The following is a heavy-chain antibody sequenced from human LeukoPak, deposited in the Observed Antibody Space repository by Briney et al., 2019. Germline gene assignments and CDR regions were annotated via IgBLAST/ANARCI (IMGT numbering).Heavy chain of an antibody. D-gene: IGHD6-13*01. CDR2: ISYDGSNK. Sequence: PRGSLRLSCGASGFTFSSYNMHWVRQAPGKGPEWVALISYDGSNKYYADSVKGRFTISRDNSKNTVYLQMNSLRAEDTAIYYCARGRAAAGLFDYWGQGTLVTVSS. CDR3: ARGRAAAGLFDY. J-gene: IGHJ4*02. CDR1: GFTFSSYN. V-gene: IGHV3-30*01.